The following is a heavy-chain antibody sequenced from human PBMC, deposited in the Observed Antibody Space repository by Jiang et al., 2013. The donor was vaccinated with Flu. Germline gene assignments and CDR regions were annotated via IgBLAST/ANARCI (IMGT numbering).Heavy chain of an antibody. J-gene: IGHJ3*02. CDR3: ARHSRPFNWNDGLNAFDI. Sequence: PGESLKISCKGSGYSFTSYWIGWVRQMPGKGLEWMGIVYPGDSDTRYSPSFQGQVTISADKSAYLQWSSLKASDTAMYYCARHSRPFNWNDGLNAFDIWGQGTMVTVSS. V-gene: IGHV5-51*01. CDR1: GYSFTSYW. CDR2: VYPGDSDT. D-gene: IGHD1-20*01.